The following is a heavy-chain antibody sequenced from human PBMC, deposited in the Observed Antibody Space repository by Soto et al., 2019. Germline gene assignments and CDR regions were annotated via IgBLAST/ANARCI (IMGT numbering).Heavy chain of an antibody. Sequence: QVQLVESGGGVVQPGRSLRLSCAASGFTFSNYGIHWVRQAPGKGLEWVAVISYDGSNKYYADSVKGRFTISRDNFKNTVYLQMNSLRAEDTAVYYCAKDRDTVVVIASTPDYWGQGTLVTVSP. V-gene: IGHV3-30*18. D-gene: IGHD2-15*01. CDR3: AKDRDTVVVIASTPDY. J-gene: IGHJ4*02. CDR1: GFTFSNYG. CDR2: ISYDGSNK.